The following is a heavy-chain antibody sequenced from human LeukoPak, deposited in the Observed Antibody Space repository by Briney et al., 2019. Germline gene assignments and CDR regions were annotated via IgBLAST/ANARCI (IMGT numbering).Heavy chain of an antibody. CDR3: AKESYYYGSGPFPSDY. CDR2: IRYDGSNK. V-gene: IGHV3-30*02. J-gene: IGHJ4*02. D-gene: IGHD3-10*01. Sequence: RPGGSLRLSCAASGFTFSSYGMHWVRQAPGKGLEWVAFIRYDGSNKYYADSVKGRFTISRDNSKNTLYLQMDSLRVEDTAVYYCAKESYYYGSGPFPSDYWGQGALVTVSS. CDR1: GFTFSSYG.